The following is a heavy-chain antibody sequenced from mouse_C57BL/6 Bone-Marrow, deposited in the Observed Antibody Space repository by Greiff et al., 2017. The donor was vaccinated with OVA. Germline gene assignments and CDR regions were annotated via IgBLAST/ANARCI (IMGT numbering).Heavy chain of an antibody. J-gene: IGHJ3*01. D-gene: IGHD1-1*01. CDR1: GYTFTSYW. V-gene: IGHV1-69*01. CDR2: IDPSDSST. Sequence: QVQLKQPGAELVMPGASVKLSCKASGYTFTSYWMHWVKQRPGQGLEWIGEIDPSDSSTNYNQKFKGKSTLTVDKSSSTAYMQLSSLTSEDSAVYYCARDGSSSAWFAYWGQGTLVTVSA. CDR3: ARDGSSSAWFAY.